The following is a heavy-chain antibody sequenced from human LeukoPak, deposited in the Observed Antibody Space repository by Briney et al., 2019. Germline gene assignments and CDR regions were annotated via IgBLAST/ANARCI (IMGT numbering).Heavy chain of an antibody. CDR1: GYTFTGYY. CDR3: ARDLGSSSWPFDY. V-gene: IGHV1-2*02. D-gene: IGHD6-13*01. CDR2: INPNSGGT. Sequence: ASVKVSCKASGYTFTGYYMHWVRQAPGQGLEWMGWINPNSGGTNYAQKFQGRVTMTRDTSISTAYMELSRLRSDDTAVYYCARDLGSSSWPFDYWGQGTLVTVSS. J-gene: IGHJ4*02.